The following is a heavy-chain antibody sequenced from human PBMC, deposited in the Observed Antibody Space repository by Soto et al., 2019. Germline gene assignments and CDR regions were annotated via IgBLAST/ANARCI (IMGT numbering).Heavy chain of an antibody. J-gene: IGHJ4*02. D-gene: IGHD6-6*01. CDR1: GDSVSSNSAA. CDR3: AREATSGSIAARDQYYFDY. Sequence: SQTLSLTCAISGDSVSSNSAAWNWIRQSPSRGLEWLGRTYYRSKWYNDYAVSVKSRITINPDTSKNQFSLQLNSVTPEDTAVYYCAREATSGSIAARDQYYFDYWGQGTLVTVSS. CDR2: TYYRSKWYN. V-gene: IGHV6-1*01.